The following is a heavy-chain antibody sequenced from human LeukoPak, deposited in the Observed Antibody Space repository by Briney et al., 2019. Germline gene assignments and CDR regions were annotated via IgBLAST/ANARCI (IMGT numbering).Heavy chain of an antibody. J-gene: IGHJ4*02. V-gene: IGHV3-30*02. CDR1: GFTFSSYG. D-gene: IGHD3-10*01. CDR2: IRNDGSIK. CDR3: AKGRAGMPRGVCDN. Sequence: PGGSLRLSCAASGFTFSSYGMHWVRQAPGKGLDWVAFIRNDGSIKYYADSVKGRFTISRDNSKNTLYLQMSSLRVDDAALYYCAKGRAGMPRGVCDNWGQGTLVTVSS.